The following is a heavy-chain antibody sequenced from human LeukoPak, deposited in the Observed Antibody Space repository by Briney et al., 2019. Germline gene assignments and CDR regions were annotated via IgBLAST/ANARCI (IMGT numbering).Heavy chain of an antibody. J-gene: IGHJ4*02. CDR2: ISSSSNTI. Sequence: GGSLRLSCAASRFTFSSYSMNWVRQAPGKGLEWVSYISSSSNTIYYADSVKGRFTISRDNAKNSLYLQMNSLRAEDTAVYYCARGNSCGPGDFDSWGQGTLVTLSS. CDR1: RFTFSSYS. V-gene: IGHV3-48*01. CDR3: ARGNSCGPGDFDS. D-gene: IGHD5-18*01.